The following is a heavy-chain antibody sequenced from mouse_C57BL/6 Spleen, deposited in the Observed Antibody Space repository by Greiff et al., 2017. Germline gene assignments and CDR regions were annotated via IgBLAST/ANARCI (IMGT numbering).Heavy chain of an antibody. D-gene: IGHD2-5*01. J-gene: IGHJ2*01. V-gene: IGHV3-6*01. CDR2: ISYDGSN. Sequence: EVQLQESGPGLVKPSQSLSLTCSVTGYSITSGYYWNWIRQFPGNKLEWMGYISYDGSNNYNPSLKNRISITRDTSKNQFFLKLNSVTTEDTATYYCARGAYYSNLGFDYWGQGTTLTVSS. CDR3: ARGAYYSNLGFDY. CDR1: GYSITSGYY.